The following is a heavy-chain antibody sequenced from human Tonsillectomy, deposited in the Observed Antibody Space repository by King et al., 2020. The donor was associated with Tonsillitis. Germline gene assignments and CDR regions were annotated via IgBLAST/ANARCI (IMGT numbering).Heavy chain of an antibody. CDR3: AKDRDYALDV. CDR1: GFTFDDYA. Sequence: QLVQSGGGLVQPGRSLRLSCAASGFTFDDYAMHWVRQAPGKGLEWVSGISWNSGSIGYAGSVKGRFTISRDNAKNSLYLQMNSLRGEDTALYYCAKDRDYALDVWGKGTTVTVSS. CDR2: ISWNSGSI. D-gene: IGHD3-16*01. V-gene: IGHV3-9*01. J-gene: IGHJ6*04.